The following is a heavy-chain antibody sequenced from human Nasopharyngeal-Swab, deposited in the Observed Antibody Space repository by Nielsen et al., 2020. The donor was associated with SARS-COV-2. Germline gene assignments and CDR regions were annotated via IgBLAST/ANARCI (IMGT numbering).Heavy chain of an antibody. CDR1: GFTFSSYW. Sequence: GGARRLSCAASGFTFSSYWMHWVRQAPGKGLVWVSRINSDGSSTSYADSVKGRFTISRDNAKNTLYLQMNSLRAEDTAVYYCARSPTDYSNYAFDYWGQGTLVTVSS. V-gene: IGHV3-74*01. D-gene: IGHD4-11*01. CDR2: INSDGSST. J-gene: IGHJ4*02. CDR3: ARSPTDYSNYAFDY.